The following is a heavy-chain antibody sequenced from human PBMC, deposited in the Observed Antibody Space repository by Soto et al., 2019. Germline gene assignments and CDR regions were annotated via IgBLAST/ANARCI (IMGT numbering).Heavy chain of an antibody. Sequence: EVQLVESGGGVVQPGGSLRLSCAASGFTFSSYSMNWVRQAPGKGLEWVSYISSSSSTIYYAESVKGRFTISRDNAKNSLYLQLNSLSAEDSAVYYCARDLNYGLFDYWGQGTLVTVSS. CDR2: ISSSSSTI. CDR3: ARDLNYGLFDY. J-gene: IGHJ4*02. D-gene: IGHD4-17*01. V-gene: IGHV3-48*01. CDR1: GFTFSSYS.